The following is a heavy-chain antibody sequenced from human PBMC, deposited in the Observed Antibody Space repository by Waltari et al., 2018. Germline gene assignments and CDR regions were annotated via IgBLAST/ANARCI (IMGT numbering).Heavy chain of an antibody. D-gene: IGHD5-12*01. Sequence: QLQLQESGPGLVKPSETLSLTCTVSGGSISSSSYYWGWIRQPPGKGLEWIGSIYYSGSTYYHPSLKSRVTISVDTSKNQFSLKLSSVTAADTAVYYCARVDKFGYNLWYFDYWGQGTLVTVSS. J-gene: IGHJ4*02. CDR1: GGSISSSSYY. CDR3: ARVDKFGYNLWYFDY. V-gene: IGHV4-39*07. CDR2: IYYSGST.